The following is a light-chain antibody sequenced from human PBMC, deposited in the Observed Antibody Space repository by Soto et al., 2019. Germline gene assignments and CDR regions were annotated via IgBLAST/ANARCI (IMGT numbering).Light chain of an antibody. CDR2: GTS. J-gene: IGKJ2*01. Sequence: EIVLAQSPGTLSLSPGERATLSCRASQTIGSGYFAWYQQKPGQAPRLLIYGTSSRAAGIPDRFSGGGSGPDFTLTISRLEPEDFALYYCQRFGGSAYTFGQGTKLEI. V-gene: IGKV3-20*01. CDR3: QRFGGSAYT. CDR1: QTIGSGY.